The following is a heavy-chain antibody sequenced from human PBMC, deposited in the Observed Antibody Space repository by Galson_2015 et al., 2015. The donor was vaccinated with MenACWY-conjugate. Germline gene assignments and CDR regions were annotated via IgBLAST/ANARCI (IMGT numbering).Heavy chain of an antibody. CDR1: GFTFRRFG. D-gene: IGHD6-13*01. V-gene: IGHV3-30*18. CDR3: AKDWSVPYSTISYYFYMDV. J-gene: IGHJ6*03. CDR2: ISYDGSNE. Sequence: RLSCAASGFTFRRFGMHWVRQAPGKGLEWMAVISYDGSNEYYADSVKGRFTISRDNSKNTLYLQMNSLRADDTAVYYCAKDWSVPYSTISYYFYMDVWGKGTTVTVSS.